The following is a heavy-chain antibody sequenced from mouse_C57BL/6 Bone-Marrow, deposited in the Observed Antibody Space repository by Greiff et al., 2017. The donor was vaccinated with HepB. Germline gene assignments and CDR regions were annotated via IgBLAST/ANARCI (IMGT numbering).Heavy chain of an antibody. CDR1: GFTFSDYG. CDR2: ISSGSSTI. Sequence: EVQRVESGGGLVKPGGSLKLSCAASGFTFSDYGMHWVRQAPEKGLEWVAYISSGSSTIYYADTVKGRFTISRDNAKNTLFLQMTSLRSEDTAMYYCARRDTTVGWYFDVWGTGTTVTVSS. V-gene: IGHV5-17*01. D-gene: IGHD1-1*01. CDR3: ARRDTTVGWYFDV. J-gene: IGHJ1*03.